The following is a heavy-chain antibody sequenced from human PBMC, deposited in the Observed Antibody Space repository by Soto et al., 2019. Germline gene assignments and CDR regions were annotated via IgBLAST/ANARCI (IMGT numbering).Heavy chain of an antibody. CDR1: GYTFTDYW. Sequence: GESLKISCQGSGYTFTDYWIGWVRQKPGKGLELMGIIYPADSDTKYSPSFEGQVTISADKSSSTAYLQWSSLKASDTAMYYCARLGLDYSPSSHDAFPIWGQGIMVTVSS. CDR2: IYPADSDT. CDR3: ARLGLDYSPSSHDAFPI. V-gene: IGHV5-51*01. D-gene: IGHD6-13*01. J-gene: IGHJ3*02.